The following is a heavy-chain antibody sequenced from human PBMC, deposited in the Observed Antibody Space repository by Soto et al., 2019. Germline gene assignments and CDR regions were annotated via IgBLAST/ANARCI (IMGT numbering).Heavy chain of an antibody. CDR3: TKARGVRKYYVGFDS. CDR2: INSDGTIT. CDR1: GFNFSTHW. Sequence: GGSLRLSCTTSGFNFSTHWIHWVRQAPGKGVVWVSRINSDGTITDYADSVKGRFNISRDSAEKTVYLEISSLRGDDTAVYYCTKARGVRKYYVGFDSWGQGTLVTVSS. V-gene: IGHV3-74*01. J-gene: IGHJ4*02. D-gene: IGHD3-16*01.